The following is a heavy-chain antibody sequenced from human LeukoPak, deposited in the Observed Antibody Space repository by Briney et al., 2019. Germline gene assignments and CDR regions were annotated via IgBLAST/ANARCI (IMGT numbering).Heavy chain of an antibody. D-gene: IGHD3-22*01. CDR2: IYYSGST. CDR1: GYSISSGYY. J-gene: IGHJ4*02. CDR3: ARPMSSVLNYFDY. Sequence: PSETLSLTCTVSGYSISSGYYWGWIRQPPGKGLEWIGSIYYSGSTYYNPSLKSRVTISVDTSKNQFSLKLSSVTAADTAVYYCARPMSSVLNYFDYWGQGTLVTVSS. V-gene: IGHV4-38-2*02.